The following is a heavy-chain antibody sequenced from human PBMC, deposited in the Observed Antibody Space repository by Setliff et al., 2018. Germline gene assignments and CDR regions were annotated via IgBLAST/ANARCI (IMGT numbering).Heavy chain of an antibody. CDR3: SKAEGDSSSFYHNMDV. CDR2: TRNKVSGYIT. CDR1: GFTLSDYS. D-gene: IGHD6-6*01. J-gene: IGHJ6*02. V-gene: IGHV3-72*01. Sequence: HPGGSLRLSCATSGFTLSDYSMDWVRQAPGKGLEWVGRTRNKVSGYITEYAASVKGRFTISRDDSKNSVFLQMNSLKTEDTAVYYCSKAEGDSSSFYHNMDVWGQGSTVTVSS.